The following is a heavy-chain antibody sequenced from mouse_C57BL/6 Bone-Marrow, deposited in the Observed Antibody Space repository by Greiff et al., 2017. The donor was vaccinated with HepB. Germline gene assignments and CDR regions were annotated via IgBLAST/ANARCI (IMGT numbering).Heavy chain of an antibody. CDR1: GYTFTSYW. D-gene: IGHD1-1*01. V-gene: IGHV1-64*01. CDR3: ARLNYGSLWFAY. CDR2: IHPNSGST. Sequence: VQLQQPGAELVKPGASVKLSCKASGYTFTSYWMHWVKQRPGQGLEWIGMIHPNSGSTNYNEKFKSKATLTVDKSSSTAYMQLSSLTSEDSAVYYCARLNYGSLWFAYWGQGTLVTVSA. J-gene: IGHJ3*01.